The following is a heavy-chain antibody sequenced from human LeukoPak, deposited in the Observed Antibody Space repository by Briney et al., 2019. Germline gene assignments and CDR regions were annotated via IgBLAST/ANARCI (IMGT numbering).Heavy chain of an antibody. CDR2: IIPILGIA. D-gene: IGHD6-19*01. J-gene: IGHJ5*02. Sequence: ASVKVSCKSSGGTFSSYAISWVRQAPGQGLEWMGRIIPILGIANYAQKFQGRVTITADKSTSTAYMELSSLRSEDTAVYYCARDQAGATYSSGWYPSGGFDPWGQGTLVTVSS. CDR3: ARDQAGATYSSGWYPSGGFDP. V-gene: IGHV1-69*04. CDR1: GGTFSSYA.